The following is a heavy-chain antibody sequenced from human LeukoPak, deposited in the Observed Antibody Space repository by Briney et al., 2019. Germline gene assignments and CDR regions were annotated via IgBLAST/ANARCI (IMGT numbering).Heavy chain of an antibody. CDR1: GFTFSTYI. V-gene: IGHV3-21*01. Sequence: PGGSLRLSCAASGFTFSTYIMNSVRQTPGKGLEWVSSISSSSSYIYYADSVKGRFTISRDNAKNSLYLQMNSLRAEDTAVYYCARVGTMVRGVIGVRWFDPWGQGTLVTVSS. J-gene: IGHJ5*02. CDR2: ISSSSSYI. D-gene: IGHD3-10*01. CDR3: ARVGTMVRGVIGVRWFDP.